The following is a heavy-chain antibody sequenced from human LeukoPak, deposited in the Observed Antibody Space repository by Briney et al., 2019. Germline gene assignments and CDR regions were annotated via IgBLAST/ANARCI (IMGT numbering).Heavy chain of an antibody. D-gene: IGHD3-3*01. CDR2: INPSGGST. CDR1: GYSFTSHY. Sequence: ASVKVSCKASGYSFTSHYMHWVRQAPGQGLEWLGLINPSGGSTSYAQKFQGRVTMTRDMSTSTVYMELSSLRSEDTAVYYCARDRIGFLNGAFDYWGQGTLVTVSS. V-gene: IGHV1-46*01. CDR3: ARDRIGFLNGAFDY. J-gene: IGHJ4*02.